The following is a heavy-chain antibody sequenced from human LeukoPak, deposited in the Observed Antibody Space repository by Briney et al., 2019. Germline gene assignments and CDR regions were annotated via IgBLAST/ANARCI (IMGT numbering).Heavy chain of an antibody. CDR2: IKAKAHGGTI. V-gene: IGHV3-15*01. D-gene: IGHD1-26*01. J-gene: IGHJ4*02. CDR1: GFTFINAW. Sequence: PGGSLRLSCAASGFTFINAWMAWVRQAPGKGLEWVGRIKAKAHGGTIEYAAPVKGRFTIARDDSKNTLYLQMNSLKTEDTAVYYCTTDGVGVEGATYDNWGQGTLVSVSS. CDR3: TTDGVGVEGATYDN.